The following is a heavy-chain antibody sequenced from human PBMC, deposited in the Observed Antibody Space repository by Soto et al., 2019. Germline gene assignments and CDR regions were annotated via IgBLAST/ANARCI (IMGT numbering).Heavy chain of an antibody. CDR3: ARDQGGDIVLDY. Sequence: SETLSLTCTVSGGSISSGGYYWSWIRRHPGKGLEWIGYIYYSGSTYYNPSLKSRVTISVDTSRNQFSLKLSSVTAADTAVYYCARDQGGDIVLDYWGQGTLVTVSS. CDR1: GGSISSGGYY. J-gene: IGHJ4*02. D-gene: IGHD2-8*01. CDR2: IYYSGST. V-gene: IGHV4-31*03.